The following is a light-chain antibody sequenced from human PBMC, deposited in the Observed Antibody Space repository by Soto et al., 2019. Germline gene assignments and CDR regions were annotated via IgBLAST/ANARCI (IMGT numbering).Light chain of an antibody. V-gene: IGLV2-14*01. CDR3: SSYTSSDTYV. Sequence: QSVLTQPASVSGSPGQSITISCSGISIDLGAYNYVSWYQQHPGKAPKLMIYDVHIRPSGVSNRFSASKSGNTASLTISGLQAEDEADYYCSSYTSSDTYVFGPGTKLTVL. CDR2: DVH. J-gene: IGLJ1*01. CDR1: SIDLGAYNY.